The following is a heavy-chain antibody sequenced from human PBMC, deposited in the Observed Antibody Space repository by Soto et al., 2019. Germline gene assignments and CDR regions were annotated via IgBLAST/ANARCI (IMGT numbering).Heavy chain of an antibody. V-gene: IGHV2-5*02. Sequence: QITLKESGPTLVKPTQTLTLTCTCSGFSRSTSGVGVCWLRQPPAKPLEWLAVIYWADDKRSSPSLKSRLTTATQTSKSQVVLSTPTMHPADTSTYYSAHSGTYTSGTGSNYYLDYWGQATVLSVPS. J-gene: IGHJ4*02. CDR3: AHSGTYTSGTGSNYYLDY. D-gene: IGHD3-10*01. CDR1: GFSRSTSGVG. CDR2: IYWADDK.